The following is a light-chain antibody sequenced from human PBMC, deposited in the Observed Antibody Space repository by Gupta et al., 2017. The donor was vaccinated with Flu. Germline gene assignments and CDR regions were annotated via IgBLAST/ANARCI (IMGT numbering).Light chain of an antibody. V-gene: IGKV3-11*01. J-gene: IGKJ2*01. CDR3: QQRSNRPPYT. CDR1: QSVSRY. Sequence: VTLSFPPGERATLSCRASQSVSRYLAWYQQKPGQAPRLLIYDASNRATGIPARFSGSGSGTDFTLTISSREPEDFAVYYCQQRSNRPPYTFGQGTKLQIK. CDR2: DAS.